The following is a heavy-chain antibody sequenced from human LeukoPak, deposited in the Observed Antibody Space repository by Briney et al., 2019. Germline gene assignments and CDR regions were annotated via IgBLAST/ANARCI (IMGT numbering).Heavy chain of an antibody. CDR3: AREVESWFGDLLTYFDS. CDR1: GFSIGTGYS. V-gene: IGHV4-38-2*02. CDR2: IYHRGNT. Sequence: PSETLSLTCSVSGFSIGTGYSWGWIRQPPVKGLEWIGTIYHRGNTYYNPSLMSRVTISLDTSKNQFSLRLTSVTAADTALYYCAREVESWFGDLLTYFDSWGQGTQVTVSS. J-gene: IGHJ4*02. D-gene: IGHD3-10*01.